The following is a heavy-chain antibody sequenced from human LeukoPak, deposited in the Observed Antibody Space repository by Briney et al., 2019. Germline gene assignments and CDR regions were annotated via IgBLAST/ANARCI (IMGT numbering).Heavy chain of an antibody. J-gene: IGHJ6*02. CDR2: IYDSGST. V-gene: IGHV4-39*01. CDR1: GGSISSSSYY. Sequence: PSETLSLTCTVSGGSISSSSYYWGWIRQPPGKGLEWIGRIYDSGSTYYNPSLKSRVTISVDTSKNQFSLKLSSVTAADTAVYYCARRPLRYFDWLPYYYYGMDVWGQGTTVTVSS. D-gene: IGHD3-9*01. CDR3: ARRPLRYFDWLPYYYYGMDV.